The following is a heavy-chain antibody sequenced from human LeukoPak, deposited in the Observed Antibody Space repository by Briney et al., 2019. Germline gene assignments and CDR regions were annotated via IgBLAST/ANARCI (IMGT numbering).Heavy chain of an antibody. J-gene: IGHJ4*02. CDR2: IKHDGSEK. CDR1: GFTCGNYW. D-gene: IGHD3-22*01. V-gene: IGHV3-7*01. Sequence: PGGSLRLSXAASGFTCGNYWMTWVRQTPGKGLEWVANIKHDGSEKYYVDSVQGRFTISRDNAKNSLYLQMNSLRAEDTAVYYCARDYFDSSGFYYVYFDFWGQGTLVTVSS. CDR3: ARDYFDSSGFYYVYFDF.